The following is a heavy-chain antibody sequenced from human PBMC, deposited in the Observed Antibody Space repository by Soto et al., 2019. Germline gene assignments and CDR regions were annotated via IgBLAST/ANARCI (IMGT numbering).Heavy chain of an antibody. D-gene: IGHD2-15*01. CDR2: VNPSGGST. Sequence: ASVKISCKASGYLFTAYSMHWVRLAPGQGLEWMGVVNPSGGSTKYAQNFQGRVTMTRDTSTTTIYMELSSLRSDDTAIYYCAREENCSGGTCYSEYFHRWGQGTLVTVSS. CDR1: GYLFTAYS. J-gene: IGHJ1*01. CDR3: AREENCSGGTCYSEYFHR. V-gene: IGHV1-46*01.